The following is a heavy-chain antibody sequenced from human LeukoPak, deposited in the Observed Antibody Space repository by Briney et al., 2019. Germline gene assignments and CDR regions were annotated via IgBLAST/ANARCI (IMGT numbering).Heavy chain of an antibody. Sequence: SETLSLTCAVYGGSFSGYYWGWIRQPPGKGLEWIGYIYYSGSTDYNPFLKSRVTISVDTSKNQFSLKLSSVTAGDTAVYYCARQGGFLEAAFEYWGQGTLVAVSS. CDR3: ARQGGFLEAAFEY. CDR1: GGSFSGYY. V-gene: IGHV4-59*08. CDR2: IYYSGST. D-gene: IGHD3-10*01. J-gene: IGHJ4*02.